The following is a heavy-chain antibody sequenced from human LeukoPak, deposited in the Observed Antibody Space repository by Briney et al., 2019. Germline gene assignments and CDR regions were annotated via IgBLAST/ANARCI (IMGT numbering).Heavy chain of an antibody. J-gene: IGHJ4*02. V-gene: IGHV1-69*05. CDR2: IIPIFGTA. CDR1: GGTFSSYA. Sequence: GASVKVSCKXSGGTFSSYAISWVRQAPGQGLEWMGWIIPIFGTANYSQKFQGRATITTDESTSTAYMELSSLRSEDTAVYYCAREGGLRFLEYYFDYWGQGTLVTVSS. D-gene: IGHD3-3*01. CDR3: AREGGLRFLEYYFDY.